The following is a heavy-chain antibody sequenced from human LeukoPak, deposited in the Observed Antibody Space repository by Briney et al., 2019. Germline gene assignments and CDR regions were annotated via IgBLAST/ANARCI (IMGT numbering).Heavy chain of an antibody. CDR3: ARESDRYCYSTSCPNWYDP. J-gene: IGHJ5*02. Sequence: PSETLSLTCTVSGGSISSSSYYWGWIRQPPGKGLEWIGSIYYSGSTYYNPSLKSRVTMSVDTSKNQFPLKLSSVTAADTAVYYCARESDRYCYSTSCPNWYDPWGQGTLVTVSS. V-gene: IGHV4-39*06. CDR2: IYYSGST. CDR1: GGSISSSSYY. D-gene: IGHD2-2*01.